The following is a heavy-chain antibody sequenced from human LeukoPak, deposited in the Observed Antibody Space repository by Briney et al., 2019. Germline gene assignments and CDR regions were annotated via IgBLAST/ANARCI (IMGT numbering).Heavy chain of an antibody. CDR2: INPNSGGT. Sequence: ASVKVSCKASGYTFTGYYMHWVRQAPGQGLEWMGWINPNSGGTNYAQKFQGRVTMTRDTSISTAYMELSRLGSDDTAVYYCARGNSHDTATDYWGQGTLVTVSS. J-gene: IGHJ4*02. CDR1: GYTFTGYY. D-gene: IGHD5-18*01. CDR3: ARGNSHDTATDY. V-gene: IGHV1-2*02.